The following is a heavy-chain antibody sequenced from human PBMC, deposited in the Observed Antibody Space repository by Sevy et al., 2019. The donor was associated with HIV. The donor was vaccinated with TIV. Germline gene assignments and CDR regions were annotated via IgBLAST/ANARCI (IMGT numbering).Heavy chain of an antibody. CDR3: ARPLSYSSSWYDYYYGVDV. J-gene: IGHJ6*02. D-gene: IGHD6-13*01. CDR1: GFTFSSYS. V-gene: IGHV3-48*04. CDR2: ISSSSSTI. Sequence: GGSLRLSCAASGFTFSSYSMNWVRQAPGKGLEWVSYISSSSSTIYYADSVKGRFTISRDNAKNSLYLQMNSLRAEDTAVYYCARPLSYSSSWYDYYYGVDVWGQGTTVTVSS.